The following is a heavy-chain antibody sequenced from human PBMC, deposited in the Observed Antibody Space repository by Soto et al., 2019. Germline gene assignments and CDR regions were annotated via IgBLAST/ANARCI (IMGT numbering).Heavy chain of an antibody. Sequence: ASVKVSCKASGGTFSSYTISWVRQAPGQGLEWMGIINPILGITNYAQKFQGRVTITTDTSTSTVYMELSSLRSEDTAVYYCARDRESGIAAAGLYWGQGTLVTVSS. D-gene: IGHD6-13*01. J-gene: IGHJ4*02. V-gene: IGHV1-69*04. CDR2: INPILGIT. CDR3: ARDRESGIAAAGLY. CDR1: GGTFSSYT.